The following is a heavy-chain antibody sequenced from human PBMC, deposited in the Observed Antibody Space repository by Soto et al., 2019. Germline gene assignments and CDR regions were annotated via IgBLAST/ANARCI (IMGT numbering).Heavy chain of an antibody. CDR3: ATYLVLVPAAAFDY. CDR1: GYTLTELS. D-gene: IGHD2-2*01. Sequence: ASVKVSCKVSGYTLTELSMHWVRQAPGKGLEWMGGFDPEDGETIYAQKFQGRVTMTEDTSTDTAYMELSSLRSEDTAVYFCATYLVLVPAAAFDYWAQGTLVTVSS. V-gene: IGHV1-24*01. CDR2: FDPEDGET. J-gene: IGHJ4*02.